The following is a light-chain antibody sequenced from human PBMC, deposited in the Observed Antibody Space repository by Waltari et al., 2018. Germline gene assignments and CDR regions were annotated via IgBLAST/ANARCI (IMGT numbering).Light chain of an antibody. J-gene: IGLJ1*01. V-gene: IGLV4-69*01. CDR2: INRDGSH. Sequence: QLALTQSPSASASLGASVKLTCTLSSGHSNYAIAWHQQQAEKGPRYLMKINRDGSHNKGDGIPDRFSGSTSGAERYLTISSLQSEDEADYYCQTWGAGIRVFGTGTKVTVL. CDR1: SGHSNYA. CDR3: QTWGAGIRV.